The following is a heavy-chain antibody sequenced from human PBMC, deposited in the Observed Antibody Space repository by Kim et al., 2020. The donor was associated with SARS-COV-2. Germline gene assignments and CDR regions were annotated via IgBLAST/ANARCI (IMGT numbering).Heavy chain of an antibody. CDR3: ARPASANAYYPMDV. V-gene: IGHV5-51*01. CDR2: IYPDDSDT. J-gene: IGHJ6*02. CDR1: GDTLSHRW. Sequence: GESLKISCQGSGDTLSHRWIAWVRQMPGKGLEWMGFIYPDDSDTRYNPSFQGQVTISADKSISTVYLQWSNLKASDTATYYCARPASANAYYPMDVWGQGTTVTVSS.